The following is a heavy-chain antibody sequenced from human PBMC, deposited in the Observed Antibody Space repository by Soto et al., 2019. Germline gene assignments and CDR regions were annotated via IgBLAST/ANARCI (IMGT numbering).Heavy chain of an antibody. Sequence: GESLKISCKGSGYSLTSYWIGWVLQMPGKGLEWMGIIYPGDSDTRYRPSFQGQVTISADKSFSTANVQWSSLKASDTAMCSCERDGSGGMDVWSQGTTVTVSS. J-gene: IGHJ6*02. CDR1: GYSLTSYW. V-gene: IGHV5-51*01. CDR3: ERDGSGGMDV. D-gene: IGHD5-12*01. CDR2: IYPGDSDT.